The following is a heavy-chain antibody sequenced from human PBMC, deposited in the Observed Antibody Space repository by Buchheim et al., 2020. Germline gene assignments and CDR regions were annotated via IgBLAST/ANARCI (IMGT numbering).Heavy chain of an antibody. Sequence: EVQLVESGGGLVQRGGSLRLSCAASGFTFSSYSMNLVRQAPGKGLGWISYISSSSRTIYYADSVKGRFTISRDNAKNSLYLQMNSLRDEDTAVYYCARSNYDSSGYEIWGQGT. CDR2: ISSSSRTI. CDR3: ARSNYDSSGYEI. D-gene: IGHD3-22*01. V-gene: IGHV3-48*02. CDR1: GFTFSSYS. J-gene: IGHJ3*02.